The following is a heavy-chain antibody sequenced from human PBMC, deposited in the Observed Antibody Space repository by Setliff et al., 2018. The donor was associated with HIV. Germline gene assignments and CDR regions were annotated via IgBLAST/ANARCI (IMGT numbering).Heavy chain of an antibody. V-gene: IGHV1-46*01. CDR3: ARDFDWLSPLDY. D-gene: IGHD3-9*01. CDR2: INPSGGST. CDR1: GYTFTSYY. J-gene: IGHJ4*02. Sequence: ASVKVSCKASGYTFTSYYIHWVRQAPGQGLEWMGIINPSGGSTNYAQKFQGRVTMTRDTSTSTVYMELSSLRSDDTAVYYCARDFDWLSPLDYWGQGTLVTVSS.